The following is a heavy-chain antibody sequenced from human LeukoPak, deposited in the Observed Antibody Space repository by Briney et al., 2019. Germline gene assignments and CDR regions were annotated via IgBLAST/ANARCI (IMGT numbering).Heavy chain of an antibody. CDR1: GFSFISYG. CDR3: AKRPSDYGDYVSYFDY. V-gene: IGHV3-30*18. D-gene: IGHD4-17*01. J-gene: IGHJ4*02. CDR2: ISDDGRSK. Sequence: PGGSLRLSCAASGFSFISYGMHWVSQAPGKGLEWVGVISDDGRSKDYADSVKGRFTISRDNSKDTLYLQMNSLRAEDTAVYYCAKRPSDYGDYVSYFDYWGRGTLVTVSS.